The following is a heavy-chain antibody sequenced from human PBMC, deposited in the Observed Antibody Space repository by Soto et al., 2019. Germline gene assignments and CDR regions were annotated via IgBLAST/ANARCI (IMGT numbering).Heavy chain of an antibody. V-gene: IGHV3-21*01. CDR3: ARRYCSTTNCYAFDY. Sequence: PGRSLRLSCAASGFTFSDYSLTWVRQAPGKGLEWVSSISSSGTYMYYADSVKGRFTISRDNAKNSLYLQMNSLRVEDTAVYYCARRYCSTTNCYAFDYWGQGTLVTVSS. CDR1: GFTFSDYS. D-gene: IGHD2-2*01. J-gene: IGHJ4*02. CDR2: ISSSGTYM.